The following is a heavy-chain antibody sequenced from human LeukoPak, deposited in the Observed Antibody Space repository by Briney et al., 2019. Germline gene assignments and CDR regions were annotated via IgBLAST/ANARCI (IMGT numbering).Heavy chain of an antibody. CDR3: ARVQDPTWGPFRDGICNSKYLDY. J-gene: IGHJ4*02. Sequence: PSETLSLTCSVSGASIINYYWTWLRQPPGKGLEWIGDIYYSGSSKYNPSLKSRVTISVDTSKNQFSLKLSSVTAADTAVYYCARVQDPTWGPFRDGICNSKYLDYWGQGMLVTVSS. CDR2: IYYSGSS. V-gene: IGHV4-59*01. D-gene: IGHD2-15*01. CDR1: GASIINYY.